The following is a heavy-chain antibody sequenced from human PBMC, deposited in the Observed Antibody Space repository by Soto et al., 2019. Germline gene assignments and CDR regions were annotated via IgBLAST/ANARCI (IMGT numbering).Heavy chain of an antibody. D-gene: IGHD6-19*01. CDR1: GYNFIDYD. CDR3: ARNAYGSGLFDP. J-gene: IGHJ5*02. V-gene: IGHV1-8*01. Sequence: QVHLVQSGAEVKKPGASVKVSCKASGYNFIDYDINWVRQSTGQGLEWMGWMTPNSGNTGYAQKFKGRVSLTRDTSIGAAYMELSSLKSEATAVYYCARNAYGSGLFDPWGQGTLVTVSS. CDR2: MTPNSGNT.